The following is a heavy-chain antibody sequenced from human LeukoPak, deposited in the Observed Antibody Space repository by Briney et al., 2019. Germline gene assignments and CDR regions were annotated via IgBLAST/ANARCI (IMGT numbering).Heavy chain of an antibody. CDR3: ARATWEAVDTAVVKYYFDY. Sequence: SETLSLTCTVSGGSISSGSYYWSWIRQPAGKGLDWIGRIYTTGSTNYNPSLKSRVTMSVDKSKNQFSLKLSSVTAADTAVYYCARATWEAVDTAVVKYYFDYWGQGTLVTVSS. J-gene: IGHJ4*02. CDR2: IYTTGST. CDR1: GGSISSGSYY. D-gene: IGHD5-18*01. V-gene: IGHV4-61*02.